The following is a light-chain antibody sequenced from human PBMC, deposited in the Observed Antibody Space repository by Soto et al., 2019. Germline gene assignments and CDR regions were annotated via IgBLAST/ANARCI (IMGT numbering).Light chain of an antibody. Sequence: TLSASVGDRVTITCRASQSISTSLAWYQQKPGKAPKLLIYKASILESGVPSRFSGSGSGADFTLTISSLQPDDFATYYCQQYNGYPTFGQGTKVYIK. V-gene: IGKV1-5*03. CDR3: QQYNGYPT. J-gene: IGKJ1*01. CDR2: KAS. CDR1: QSISTS.